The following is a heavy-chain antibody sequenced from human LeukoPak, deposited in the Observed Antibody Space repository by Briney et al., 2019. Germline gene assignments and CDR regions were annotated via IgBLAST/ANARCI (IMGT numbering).Heavy chain of an antibody. J-gene: IGHJ4*02. V-gene: IGHV3-23*01. CDR1: GFTFSSYA. CDR2: ISGSGGST. Sequence: PGGSLRLSCAASGFTFSSYAMSWVRQAPGKGLEWVSAISGSGGSTYYADSVKGRFTISRDNCKNTLYLQMNSLRAEDTAVYYCAKDSTYYYDSSGSAIWDYWGQGTLVTVSS. D-gene: IGHD3-22*01. CDR3: AKDSTYYYDSSGSAIWDY.